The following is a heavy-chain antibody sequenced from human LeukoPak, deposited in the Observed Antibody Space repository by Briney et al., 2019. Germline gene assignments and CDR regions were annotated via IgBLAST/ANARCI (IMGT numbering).Heavy chain of an antibody. CDR1: GYTFTSYG. J-gene: IGHJ4*02. D-gene: IGHD3-9*01. V-gene: IGHV1-18*01. CDR3: AREGVGYYDILTGYYYFDC. Sequence: ASVKVSCKASGYTFTSYGISWVRQAPGQGLEWMGWISAYNGNTNYAQKLQGRVTMTTDTSTSTAYMELRSLRSDDTAVYYCAREGVGYYDILTGYYYFDCWGQGTLVTASS. CDR2: ISAYNGNT.